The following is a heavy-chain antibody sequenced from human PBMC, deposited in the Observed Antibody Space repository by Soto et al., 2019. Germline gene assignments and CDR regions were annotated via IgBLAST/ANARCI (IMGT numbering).Heavy chain of an antibody. CDR1: GASISRYY. Sequence: PSETLSLTCTVSGASISRYYWSWIRQSPGKGLEWIGYLYNTGSTIYNPSLKSRVTISVDTSKNQFSLKMNSVTAADTAMYYCASPSLPGIGVPGGKNYHDGLDVWVQGPRVTFSS. D-gene: IGHD6-13*01. J-gene: IGHJ6*02. V-gene: IGHV4-59*01. CDR3: ASPSLPGIGVPGGKNYHDGLDV. CDR2: LYNTGST.